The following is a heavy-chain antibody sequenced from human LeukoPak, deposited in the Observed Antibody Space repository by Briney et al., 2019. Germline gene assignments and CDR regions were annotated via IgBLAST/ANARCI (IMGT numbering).Heavy chain of an antibody. CDR2: IKTDGSEK. CDR1: GFTFSSYW. Sequence: GGSLRLSCEASGFTFSSYWMSWVRQAPGKGLEWVANIKTDGSEKYYVDSVKGRFTISRDNSKNTLYLQMNSLRAEDTAVYYCAKNYIAVAGDFDYWGQGTLVIVSS. CDR3: AKNYIAVAGDFDY. D-gene: IGHD6-19*01. V-gene: IGHV3-7*03. J-gene: IGHJ4*02.